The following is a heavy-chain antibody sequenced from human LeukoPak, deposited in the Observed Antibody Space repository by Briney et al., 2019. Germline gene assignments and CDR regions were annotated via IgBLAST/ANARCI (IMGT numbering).Heavy chain of an antibody. J-gene: IGHJ5*02. V-gene: IGHV3-23*01. CDR3: AKGGSYSGSRNWFDP. CDR1: GFTFSSYA. D-gene: IGHD1-26*01. Sequence: GGSLRLSCAASGFTFSSYATSWVRQAPGKGLEWVSAISGSGGSTYYADSVKGRFTISRDNSKNTLYLQMNSLRAEDTAVYYCAKGGSYSGSRNWFDPRGQGTLVTVSS. CDR2: ISGSGGST.